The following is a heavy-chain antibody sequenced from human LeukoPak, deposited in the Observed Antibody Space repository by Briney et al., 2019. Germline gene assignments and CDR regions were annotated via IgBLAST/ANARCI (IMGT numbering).Heavy chain of an antibody. V-gene: IGHV3-33*01. D-gene: IGHD3-9*01. Sequence: AVIWYDGSNKYYADSVKGRVTISRDNSKNTLYLQMNSLRAEDTAVYYCARDLTGRNYFDYWGQGTLVTVSS. CDR3: ARDLTGRNYFDY. J-gene: IGHJ4*02. CDR2: IWYDGSNK.